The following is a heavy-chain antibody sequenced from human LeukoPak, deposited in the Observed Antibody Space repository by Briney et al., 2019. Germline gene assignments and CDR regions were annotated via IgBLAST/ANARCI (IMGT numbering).Heavy chain of an antibody. CDR1: GGTFSSYA. Sequence: GASVKVSCKASGGTFSSYAISWVRQAPGQGLEWMGGIIPIFGTANYAQKFQGRVTITADESTSTAYMALSSLRSEDTAVYYCAKAVLLRGSYSDWGQGTLVTVSS. V-gene: IGHV1-69*13. J-gene: IGHJ4*02. CDR3: AKAVLLRGSYSD. CDR2: IIPIFGTA. D-gene: IGHD3-16*01.